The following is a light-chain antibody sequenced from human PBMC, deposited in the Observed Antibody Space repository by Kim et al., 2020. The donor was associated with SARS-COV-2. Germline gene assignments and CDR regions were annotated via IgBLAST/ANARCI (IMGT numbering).Light chain of an antibody. CDR3: YSRESSGNHCI. CDR1: SLRSYY. J-gene: IGLJ2*01. Sequence: LGQTVRITCHGDSLRSYYASWFQQKPGQAPILVFYGKNNRPSGIPDRFSGSYSGNTASLTITAAQAEDEADYYCYSRESSGNHCIFGGGTKVTVL. CDR2: GKN. V-gene: IGLV3-19*01.